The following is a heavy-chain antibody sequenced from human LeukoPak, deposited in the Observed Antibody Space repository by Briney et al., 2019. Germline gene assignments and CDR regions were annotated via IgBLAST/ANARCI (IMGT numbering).Heavy chain of an antibody. CDR2: ISYDGSNK. CDR1: GFTFSSYG. CDR3: AKDRSGYYSYFDY. V-gene: IGHV3-30*18. Sequence: GGSLRLSCAASGFTFSSYGMHWVRQAPGKGLEWVAVISYDGSNKYYADSVKGRFTISRDNSKNTLYLQMNSLRAEDTAVYYCAKDRSGYYSYFDYWGQGTLVTVSS. J-gene: IGHJ4*02. D-gene: IGHD3-22*01.